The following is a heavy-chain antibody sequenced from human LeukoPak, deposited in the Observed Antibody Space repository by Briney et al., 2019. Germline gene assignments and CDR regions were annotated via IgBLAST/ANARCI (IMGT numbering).Heavy chain of an antibody. Sequence: GGSLRLSCAASGFTFSSYEMNWVRQAPGKGLEWVSYISGTASKIYYADSVKGRFTISRDNAKNSLYLQMNSLRAEDTAVYYCARSGRFGDELDYWGQGTLVTVSS. V-gene: IGHV3-48*03. CDR1: GFTFSSYE. CDR3: ARSGRFGDELDY. D-gene: IGHD3-10*01. CDR2: ISGTASKI. J-gene: IGHJ4*02.